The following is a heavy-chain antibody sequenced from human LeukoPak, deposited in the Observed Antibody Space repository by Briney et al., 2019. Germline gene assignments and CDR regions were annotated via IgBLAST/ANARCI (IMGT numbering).Heavy chain of an antibody. CDR3: ARERGSYYYFDY. V-gene: IGHV4-30-4*08. CDR1: GDSISSVDYY. Sequence: SQTLSLTCTVSGDSISSVDYYWGWIRQSPGKGLEWIGYVYYTGSTYYNPSLKSRLTISVDTSKNQFSLKLHPVTAADTAVYYCARERGSYYYFDYWGQGTLVTVSS. CDR2: VYYTGST. D-gene: IGHD1-26*01. J-gene: IGHJ4*02.